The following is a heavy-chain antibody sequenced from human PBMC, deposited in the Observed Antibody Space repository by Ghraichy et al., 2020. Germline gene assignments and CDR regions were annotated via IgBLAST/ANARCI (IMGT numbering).Heavy chain of an antibody. CDR3: ARDPPAGTKLRGPPLNDY. V-gene: IGHV4-4*07. D-gene: IGHD6-19*01. Sequence: SETLSLTCTVSGGSISSYYWSWIRQPAGKGLEWIGRIYTSGSTNYNPSLMSRVTMSVDTSKNQFSLKLSSVTAADTAVYYCARDPPAGTKLRGPPLNDYWGQGTLVTVSS. CDR2: IYTSGST. J-gene: IGHJ4*02. CDR1: GGSISSYY.